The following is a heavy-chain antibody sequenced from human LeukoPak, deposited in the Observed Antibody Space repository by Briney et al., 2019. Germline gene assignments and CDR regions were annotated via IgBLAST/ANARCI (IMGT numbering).Heavy chain of an antibody. J-gene: IGHJ4*02. CDR2: IYPGDPDT. D-gene: IGHD3-10*01. Sequence: GESLKISCKGSGYSFTSYWIGWVRQMPGKGLEWMGIIYPGDPDTRYSPSFQGQVTISADKSISTAYLQWSSLKASDTAMYYCARHDTTVRGPLHFDYWGQGTLVTVSS. CDR3: ARHDTTVRGPLHFDY. V-gene: IGHV5-51*01. CDR1: GYSFTSYW.